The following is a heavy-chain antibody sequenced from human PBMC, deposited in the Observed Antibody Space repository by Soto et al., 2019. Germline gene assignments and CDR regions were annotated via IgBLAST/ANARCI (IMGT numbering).Heavy chain of an antibody. CDR1: GFTFSSYW. CDR2: INSDGSST. J-gene: IGHJ3*02. D-gene: IGHD4-17*01. Sequence: VQLVESGGGLVQPGGSLRLSCAASGFTFSSYWMHWVRQAPGKGLVWVSRINSDGSSTSYADSVKGRFTISRDNAKNTLYLQMNSLRAEDTAVYYCARANGDYVYAFDIWGQGTMVTVSS. V-gene: IGHV3-74*01. CDR3: ARANGDYVYAFDI.